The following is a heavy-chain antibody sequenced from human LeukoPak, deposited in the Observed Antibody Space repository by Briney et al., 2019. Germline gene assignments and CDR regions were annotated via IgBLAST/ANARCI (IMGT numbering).Heavy chain of an antibody. J-gene: IGHJ4*02. D-gene: IGHD5-12*01. Sequence: PGGSLRLSCAASEFTFSSYAMHWVRQAPGKGLEWVAVISYDGSNEYYADSVKGRFTISRDNSRNTLYLQMNSLRADDTAICYCAREIVAAIGFDYWGQGTLVTVSS. CDR3: AREIVAAIGFDY. V-gene: IGHV3-30*04. CDR1: EFTFSSYA. CDR2: ISYDGSNE.